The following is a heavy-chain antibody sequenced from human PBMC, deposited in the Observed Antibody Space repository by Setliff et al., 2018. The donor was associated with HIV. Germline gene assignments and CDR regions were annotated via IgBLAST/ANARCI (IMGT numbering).Heavy chain of an antibody. CDR2: IGPYNGRT. Sequence: ASVKVSCKTSGYMFIAYGMSWVRRAPGQGLEWMGWIGPYNGRTEYAQEFQGRVSLTIDTSASTAYMELNRLRSEDTAVYYCGTVRIAVPDDFDFWGQGTLVTVSS. CDR1: GYMFIAYG. J-gene: IGHJ4*01. V-gene: IGHV1-18*01. CDR3: GTVRIAVPDDFDF. D-gene: IGHD6-19*01.